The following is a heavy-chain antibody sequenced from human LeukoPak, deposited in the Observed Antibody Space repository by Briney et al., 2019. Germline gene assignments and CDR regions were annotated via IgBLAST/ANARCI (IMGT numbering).Heavy chain of an antibody. V-gene: IGHV4-34*01. Sequence: SETPSLTCAVYGGSFSGYYWSWIRQPPGKGLEWIGEINHSGSTNYNPSPKSRVTISVDTSKNQFSLKLSSVTAADTAVYYCARSSGSYSTYYYYYYYMDVWGKGTTVTVSS. J-gene: IGHJ6*03. D-gene: IGHD3-10*01. CDR3: ARSSGSYSTYYYYYYYMDV. CDR2: INHSGST. CDR1: GGSFSGYY.